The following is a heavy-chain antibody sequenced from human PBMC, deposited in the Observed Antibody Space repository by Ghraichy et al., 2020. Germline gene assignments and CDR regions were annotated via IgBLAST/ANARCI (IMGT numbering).Heavy chain of an antibody. V-gene: IGHV3-48*04. Sequence: LSLTCAASGFTFSTYSMNWVRQASGKGLEWVSYISGSSSTMYYVDSVKGRFTISRDNAKNSLYLQMDSLRAEDTAVYSCARDARIHVAAARGYYYFMDVWGQGTTVTVSS. CDR2: ISGSSSTM. CDR1: GFTFSTYS. D-gene: IGHD2-2*01. J-gene: IGHJ6*02. CDR3: ARDARIHVAAARGYYYFMDV.